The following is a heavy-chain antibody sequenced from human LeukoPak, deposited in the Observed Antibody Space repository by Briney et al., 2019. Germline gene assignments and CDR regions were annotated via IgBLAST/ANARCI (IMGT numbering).Heavy chain of an antibody. CDR2: ISAYNGNT. D-gene: IGHD2-2*02. Sequence: ASVNVSCKASGYTFTSYGISWVRQAPGQGLEWMGWISAYNGNTNYAQKLQGRVTMTTDTSTSTAYMELRSLRSDDTAVYYCARDRYCSSTSCYTVSHYYYGMDVWGQGTTVTVSS. CDR3: ARDRYCSSTSCYTVSHYYYGMDV. CDR1: GYTFTSYG. J-gene: IGHJ6*02. V-gene: IGHV1-18*01.